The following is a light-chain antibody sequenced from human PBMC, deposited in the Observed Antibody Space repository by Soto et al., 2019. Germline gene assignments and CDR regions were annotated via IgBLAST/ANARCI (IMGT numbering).Light chain of an antibody. V-gene: IGLV1-51*01. J-gene: IGLJ1*01. Sequence: QSVLTQPPSVSAAPGQNVTISCSGTSSNIGNNFVSWYQHLPGTAPKILIYDNVKRPSGIPDRFSGFKSGASATLGITGLQTGDEGDYYCGSWDTSLSLCYVFGTGTKLTVL. CDR3: GSWDTSLSLCYV. CDR2: DNV. CDR1: SSNIGNNF.